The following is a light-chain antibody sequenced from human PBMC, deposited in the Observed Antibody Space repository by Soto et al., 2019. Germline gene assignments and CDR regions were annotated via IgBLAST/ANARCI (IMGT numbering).Light chain of an antibody. J-gene: IGLJ1*01. CDR2: EVT. CDR3: SSYANNNNILV. V-gene: IGLV2-8*01. Sequence: VLTQPPSASGSPGQSVTISCTGTSSDVGGYNYVSWYQQRPGKVPKVIIYEVTKRPSGVPDRFSGSKSGNTASLTVSGLQAEDEADYFCSSYANNNNILVFGTGTKVTVL. CDR1: SSDVGGYNY.